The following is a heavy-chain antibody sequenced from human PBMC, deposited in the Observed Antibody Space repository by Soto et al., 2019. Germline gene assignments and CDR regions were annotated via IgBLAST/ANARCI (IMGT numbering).Heavy chain of an antibody. J-gene: IGHJ6*02. CDR1: GYTLSRYG. Sequence: GASVKVSCKASGYTLSRYGISWVRQAPGQGLEWMGWISGYNGDTNYAQKFQGRVTMTIDTSTTTAYMELRSLTSDDTAVYYCAKNGQPPYYYYGLDVWGQGTTVTVSS. V-gene: IGHV1-18*01. CDR3: AKNGQPPYYYYGLDV. D-gene: IGHD2-8*01. CDR2: ISGYNGDT.